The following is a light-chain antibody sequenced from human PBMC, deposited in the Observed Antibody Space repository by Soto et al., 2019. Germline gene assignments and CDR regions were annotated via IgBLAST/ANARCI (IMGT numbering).Light chain of an antibody. J-gene: IGKJ5*01. CDR3: QQYDSSPIT. Sequence: EFVLTQSPGTLSLSPGERATLSCRASQTVRNNYLAWYQQKPGQAPRLLIYGASSRATGIPDRFSGSGSGTDFTLTINRLEPEDFAVYYCQQYDSSPITFGQGTRLEI. CDR1: QTVRNNY. CDR2: GAS. V-gene: IGKV3-20*01.